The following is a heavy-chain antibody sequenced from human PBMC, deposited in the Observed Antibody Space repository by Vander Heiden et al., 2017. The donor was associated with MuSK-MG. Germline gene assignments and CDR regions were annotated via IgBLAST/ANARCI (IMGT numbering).Heavy chain of an antibody. CDR1: GFTFSGYA. V-gene: IGHV3-23*01. CDR2: ISGSGGST. CDR3: AKDEGNRMATIQLDY. J-gene: IGHJ4*02. Sequence: EVQLLDSGGGLVQPGGSLRLSCAASGFTFSGYAMSWVRQAPGNGLEWVSAISGSGGSTYYADSVKGRFTISRDNSKNTLYLQMNSLRAEDTAVYYCAKDEGNRMATIQLDYWGQGTLVTVSS. D-gene: IGHD5-12*01.